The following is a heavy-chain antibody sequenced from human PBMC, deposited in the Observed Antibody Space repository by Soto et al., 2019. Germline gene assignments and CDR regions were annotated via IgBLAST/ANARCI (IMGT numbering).Heavy chain of an antibody. CDR1: GGTYSSYA. CDR3: ARERSIVLMVYAISPYGMDV. J-gene: IGHJ6*02. D-gene: IGHD2-8*01. CDR2: IIPIFGTA. V-gene: IGHV1-69*06. Sequence: GAPVKVSCKASGGTYSSYAICWVRQAPGQGLEWMGGIIPIFGTANYAQKFQGRVTITADKSTSTAYMELSSLRSEDTAVYYCARERSIVLMVYAISPYGMDVWGQGTTVTVSS.